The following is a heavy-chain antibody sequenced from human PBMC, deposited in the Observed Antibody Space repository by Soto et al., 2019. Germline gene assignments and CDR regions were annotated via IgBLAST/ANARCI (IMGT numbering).Heavy chain of an antibody. J-gene: IGHJ4*02. Sequence: GGSLRLSCAASGFTFSSYGMHWVRQAPGKGLEWVAVISYDGSNKYYADSVKGRFTISRDNSKNTLYLQMNSLRAEDTAVYYCAKDTRPYCISTSCYYDYWGQGTLVNVSS. D-gene: IGHD2-2*01. CDR3: AKDTRPYCISTSCYYDY. V-gene: IGHV3-30*18. CDR1: GFTFSSYG. CDR2: ISYDGSNK.